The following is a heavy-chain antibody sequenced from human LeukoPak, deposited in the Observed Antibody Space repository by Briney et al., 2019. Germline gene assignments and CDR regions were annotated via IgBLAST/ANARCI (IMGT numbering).Heavy chain of an antibody. CDR1: GFPFSSHG. CDR3: ASHNGDYGDYNGYYYYMDV. J-gene: IGHJ6*03. Sequence: GGSLRLSCAASGFPFSSHGMSWVRQAPGKGLEWVSGIIGGGGSTYYADSVKGRFTISGDNSRNTLFLQMNSLRAEDTALYYCASHNGDYGDYNGYYYYMDVWGKGTTVTISS. CDR2: IIGGGGST. V-gene: IGHV3-23*01. D-gene: IGHD4-17*01.